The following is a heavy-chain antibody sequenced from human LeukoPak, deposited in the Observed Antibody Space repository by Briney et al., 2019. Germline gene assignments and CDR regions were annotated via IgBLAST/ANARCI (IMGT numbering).Heavy chain of an antibody. V-gene: IGHV1-2*02. CDR2: INPNSGGT. CDR1: GYTFTGYY. J-gene: IGHJ5*02. CDR3: ARDLEGIAVAETGNWFDP. D-gene: IGHD6-19*01. Sequence: ASMKVSCRASGYTFTGYYMHWVRQAPGQGLEWMGWINPNSGGTNYAQKFQGRVTMTRDTSISTAYMELSRLRSDDTAVYYCARDLEGIAVAETGNWFDPWGQGTLVTVSS.